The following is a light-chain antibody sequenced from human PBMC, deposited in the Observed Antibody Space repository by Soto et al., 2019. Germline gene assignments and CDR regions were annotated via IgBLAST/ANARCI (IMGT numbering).Light chain of an antibody. CDR1: YIGSKN. J-gene: IGLJ2*01. CDR2: RDT. V-gene: IGLV3-9*01. CDR3: QVWDGNTVD. Sequence: SYELTQPLSVSVALGQTARITCGGTYIGSKNAHWYQQKPGQAPLLVIYRDTNRPSGIPERFSGSNSGNTATLTISRAQAGDEAAYYCQVWDGNTVDFGGGTKLTVL.